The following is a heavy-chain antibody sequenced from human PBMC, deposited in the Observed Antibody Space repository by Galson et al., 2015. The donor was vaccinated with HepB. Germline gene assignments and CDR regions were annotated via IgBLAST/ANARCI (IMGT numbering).Heavy chain of an antibody. D-gene: IGHD3-16*01. J-gene: IGHJ3*02. Sequence: QSGAEVKKPGESLKISCTGSGYSFTRYWIGWVRQMPGKGLEWMGIIYPGDSDSRYSPSFRGQVTMSADTSISSAYLQWSSLKASDTAMYYCARPASHMGARGSFDIWGQGTMVTVSS. CDR3: ARPASHMGARGSFDI. V-gene: IGHV5-51*03. CDR2: IYPGDSDS. CDR1: GYSFTRYW.